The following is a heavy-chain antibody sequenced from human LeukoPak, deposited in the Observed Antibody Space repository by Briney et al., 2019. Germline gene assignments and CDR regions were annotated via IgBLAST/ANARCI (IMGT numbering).Heavy chain of an antibody. Sequence: PGGSLRLSCAASGFTFSNYAMSWVRQAPGKGLEWVSAISGSGGSTYYADSVKGRFTVSRDNSKNTLYLQMNSLRAEDTAVYFCARGRVSSSTWYSTYYYYFYMDVWGKGTTVTVSS. J-gene: IGHJ6*03. CDR1: GFTFSNYA. V-gene: IGHV3-23*01. D-gene: IGHD1-1*01. CDR2: ISGSGGST. CDR3: ARGRVSSSTWYSTYYYYFYMDV.